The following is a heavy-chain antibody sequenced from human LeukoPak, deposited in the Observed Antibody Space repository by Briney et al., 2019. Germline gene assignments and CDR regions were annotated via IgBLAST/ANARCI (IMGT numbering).Heavy chain of an antibody. J-gene: IGHJ4*02. V-gene: IGHV4-39*01. CDR2: IYSSGST. Sequence: SETLSLTCTVSGGSISSSNNYWGWIRQPPGKGLEWIGSIYSSGSTYYNPSLKSRVTISVDTSKNQFSLKLSSVTAADTAVYYCARRPSYGGNPVDYWGQGTLVTVSS. D-gene: IGHD4-23*01. CDR1: GGSISSSNNY. CDR3: ARRPSYGGNPVDY.